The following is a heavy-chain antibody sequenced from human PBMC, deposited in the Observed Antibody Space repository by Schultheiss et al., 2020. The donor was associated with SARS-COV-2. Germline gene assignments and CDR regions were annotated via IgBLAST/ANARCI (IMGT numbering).Heavy chain of an antibody. CDR2: ISGSGGST. Sequence: GESLKISCAASGLTFSSYAMSWVRQAPGKGLEWVSAISGSGGSTYYADSVKGRFTISRDNSKNTLYLQMNSLRAEDTAVYYCAKDEGYVWGSHFDYWGQGTLVTVSS. V-gene: IGHV3-23*01. CDR3: AKDEGYVWGSHFDY. D-gene: IGHD3-16*01. J-gene: IGHJ4*02. CDR1: GLTFSSYA.